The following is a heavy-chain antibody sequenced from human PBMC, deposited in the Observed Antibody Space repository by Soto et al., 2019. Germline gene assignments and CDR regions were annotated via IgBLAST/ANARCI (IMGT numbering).Heavy chain of an antibody. D-gene: IGHD6-19*01. CDR1: GFTFSSYG. Sequence: PVGSLRLSCAASGFTFSSYGMHWVRQAPGKGLEWVAVISYDGSNKYYADSVKGRFTISRDNSKNTLYLQMNSLRAEDTAVYYCAKDLSVAGPFDAFDIWGQGTMVTVSS. J-gene: IGHJ3*02. CDR3: AKDLSVAGPFDAFDI. V-gene: IGHV3-30*18. CDR2: ISYDGSNK.